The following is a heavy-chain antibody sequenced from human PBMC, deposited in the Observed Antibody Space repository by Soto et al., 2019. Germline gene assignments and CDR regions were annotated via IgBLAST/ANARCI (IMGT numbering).Heavy chain of an antibody. Sequence: SETLSLTCTVSGGSISSYHWSWIRQPPGKGLEWIGYIYYSGSTNYNPSLKSRVTISVDTSKNQFSLKLSSVTAADTAVYYCGRDGYNMMFDYWGQGTLVTVSS. J-gene: IGHJ4*02. CDR1: GGSISSYH. V-gene: IGHV4-59*01. CDR2: IYYSGST. D-gene: IGHD5-12*01. CDR3: GRDGYNMMFDY.